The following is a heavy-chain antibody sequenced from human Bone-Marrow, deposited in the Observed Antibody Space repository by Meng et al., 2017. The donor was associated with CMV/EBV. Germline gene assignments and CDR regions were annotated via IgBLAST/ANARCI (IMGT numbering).Heavy chain of an antibody. CDR1: GYTFTGYY. J-gene: IGHJ5*02. Sequence: ASVKVSCKASGYTFTGYYMHWVRQAPGQGLEWIGWIVVGSGNTGYAQKFQGRVTITRNTSISTAYMELSSLRSEDTAVYYCARGINGYSGYDWSDPWGQGTLVTVSS. V-gene: IGHV1-8*03. CDR2: IVVGSGNT. D-gene: IGHD5-12*01. CDR3: ARGINGYSGYDWSDP.